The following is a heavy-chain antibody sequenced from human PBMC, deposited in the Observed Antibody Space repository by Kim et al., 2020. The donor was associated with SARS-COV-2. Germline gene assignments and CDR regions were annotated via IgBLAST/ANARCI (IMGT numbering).Heavy chain of an antibody. CDR3: VRVEGKSSGPEYFHS. CDR2: VYYSGST. D-gene: IGHD3-22*01. V-gene: IGHV4-61*01. Sequence: SETLSLTCSVSGVSVSSASYFWSWIRQSPGKGLAWIGYVYYSGSTNFNPSLKSRVTISLDTSNNQFSLNLKSVTAADTAVYYCVRVEGKSSGPEYFHSWGKGTRVTVAS. CDR1: GVSVSSASYF. J-gene: IGHJ1*01.